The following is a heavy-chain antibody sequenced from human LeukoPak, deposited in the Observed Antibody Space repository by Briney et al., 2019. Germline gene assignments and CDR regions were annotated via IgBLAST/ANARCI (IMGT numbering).Heavy chain of an antibody. D-gene: IGHD4-17*01. J-gene: IGHJ4*02. CDR2: IYHSGST. CDR1: GYSISSGYY. Sequence: NPSETLSLTCAVSGYSISSGYYWGWIRQPPGKGLEWIGSIYHSGSTYYNPSLKSRVTISVDTSKNQFSLKLSSVTAADTAVYYCARPFYGQISDFDYWGQGTLVTVSS. V-gene: IGHV4-38-2*01. CDR3: ARPFYGQISDFDY.